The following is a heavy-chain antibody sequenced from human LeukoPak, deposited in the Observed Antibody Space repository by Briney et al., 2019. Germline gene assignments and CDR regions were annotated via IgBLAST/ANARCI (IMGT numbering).Heavy chain of an antibody. CDR2: INPNSGGT. V-gene: IGHV1-2*02. CDR3: ARVPDNWNPAGNWFDP. Sequence: ASVKVSCKASGYTFTGYYMHWVRQAPGQGLEWMGWINPNSGGTNYAQKFQGRVTMTRDTSISTAYMELSRLRSDDTAVYYCARVPDNWNPAGNWFDPWGQGTLVTVSS. CDR1: GYTFTGYY. J-gene: IGHJ5*02. D-gene: IGHD1-20*01.